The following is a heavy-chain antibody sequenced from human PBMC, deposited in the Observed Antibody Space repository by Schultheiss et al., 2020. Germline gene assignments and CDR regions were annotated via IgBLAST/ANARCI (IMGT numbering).Heavy chain of an antibody. CDR2: ISYDGSNK. CDR3: ARDPSRYCSGGSCSSDYGMDV. CDR1: GFTFSSYG. J-gene: IGHJ6*04. D-gene: IGHD2-15*01. Sequence: GESLKISCAASGFTFSSYGMHWVRQAPGKGLEWVAVISYDGSNKYYADSVKGRFTISRDSTKNSLYLQMNSLRAEDTAVYYCARDPSRYCSGGSCSSDYGMDVWGKGTTVTVSS. V-gene: IGHV3-30*03.